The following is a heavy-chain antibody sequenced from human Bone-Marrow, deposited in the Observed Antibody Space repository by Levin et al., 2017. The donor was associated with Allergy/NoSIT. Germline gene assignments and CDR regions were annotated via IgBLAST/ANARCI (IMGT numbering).Heavy chain of an antibody. CDR1: GFTFNLHG. Sequence: GESLKISCAASGFTFNLHGMHWVRQAPGKGLEWVSFISYNGDNKYFTDSVKGRFTISRDNAKNTLYLQMNRLRAEDTALYYCARGGGYDGGNFDLWGQGTLVTVSS. D-gene: IGHD5-12*01. J-gene: IGHJ4*02. V-gene: IGHV3-30*03. CDR2: ISYNGDNK. CDR3: ARGGGYDGGNFDL.